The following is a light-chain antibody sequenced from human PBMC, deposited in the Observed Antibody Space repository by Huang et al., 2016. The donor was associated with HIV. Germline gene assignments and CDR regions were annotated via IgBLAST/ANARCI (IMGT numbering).Light chain of an antibody. CDR1: QSVGSD. CDR2: GAP. J-gene: IGKJ2*01. V-gene: IGKV3-15*01. Sequence: EVMMAQSPAVLSVSPGDRATLSCRASQSVGSDLAWFQQKPGQAPRLLIYGAPTRASGIPGRFSGSGSGTQFTLTINSLQSEDFALYYCQQYNRGSTFGQGTKLDIK. CDR3: QQYNRGST.